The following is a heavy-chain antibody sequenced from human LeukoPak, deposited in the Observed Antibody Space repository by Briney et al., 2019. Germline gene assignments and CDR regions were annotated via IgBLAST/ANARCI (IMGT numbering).Heavy chain of an antibody. V-gene: IGHV3-74*01. CDR3: ARDRAAYADGTSGNIFDY. Sequence: QPGGSLRLSCEASGFTFSKYWMHWVRQVPGKGLVWVSHINTDGTSTYYTDSVKGRFAISRDNAKNTVYLQMNSLRAEDTALYYCARDRAAYADGTSGNIFDYWGQGTLVTVSS. D-gene: IGHD4-17*01. J-gene: IGHJ4*02. CDR2: INTDGTST. CDR1: GFTFSKYW.